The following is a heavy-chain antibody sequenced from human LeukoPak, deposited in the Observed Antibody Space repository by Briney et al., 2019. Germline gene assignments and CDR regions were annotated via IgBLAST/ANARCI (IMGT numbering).Heavy chain of an antibody. CDR3: AHRLDYGPNYGDPGPNAFDI. D-gene: IGHD4-17*01. Sequence: SGPTLVKPTQTLTLTCTFSGFSLSTSGVGVGWIRQPPGKALEWLALIYWDDDKRYSPSLKSRLTITKDTSKNQVVLTMTNMDPVDTATYYCAHRLDYGPNYGDPGPNAFDIWGQGTMVTVSS. CDR2: IYWDDDK. V-gene: IGHV2-5*02. CDR1: GFSLSTSGVG. J-gene: IGHJ3*02.